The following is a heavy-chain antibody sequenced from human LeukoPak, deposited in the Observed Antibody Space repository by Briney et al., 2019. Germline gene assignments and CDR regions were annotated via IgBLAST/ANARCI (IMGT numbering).Heavy chain of an antibody. CDR1: GFTFSSYE. CDR3: AKDGVLWFGRPRYYFDY. CDR2: ISSSGSTI. J-gene: IGHJ4*02. V-gene: IGHV3-48*03. D-gene: IGHD3-10*01. Sequence: GGSLRLSCAASGFTFSSYEMNWVRQAPGKGLEWVSYISSSGSTIYYADSVKGRFTISRDNSKNTLYLQMNSLRAEDTAVYYCAKDGVLWFGRPRYYFDYWGQGTLVTVSS.